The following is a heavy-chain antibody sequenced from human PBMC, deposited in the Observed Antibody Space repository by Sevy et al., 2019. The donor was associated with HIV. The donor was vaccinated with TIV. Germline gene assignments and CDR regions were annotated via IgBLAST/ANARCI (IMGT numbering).Heavy chain of an antibody. Sequence: GGSLRLSCSASGFTFSTYAMHWVRQAPGKGLEWVAVISYDGSNKYYTDSVKGRFTISRDNSKNTLYLQMNSLRAEDTAVFYCAKESTWTRSFDYWGQGTLVTVSS. CDR3: AKESTWTRSFDY. D-gene: IGHD5-12*01. CDR1: GFTFSTYA. J-gene: IGHJ4*02. CDR2: ISYDGSNK. V-gene: IGHV3-30*04.